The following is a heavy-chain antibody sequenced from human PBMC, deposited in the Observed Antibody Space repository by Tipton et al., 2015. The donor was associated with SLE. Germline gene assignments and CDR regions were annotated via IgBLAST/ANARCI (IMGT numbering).Heavy chain of an antibody. D-gene: IGHD2-2*01. CDR3: ARGRHCSSTSCSYFFDY. Sequence: LRLSCAVYGGSFSGYYWSWIRQPPGKGLEWIGEINHSGSTNYNPSLKSRVTISIDTSKNQFSLKVSSVTAADTAVYYCARGRHCSSTSCSYFFDYWGQGTLVTVSS. CDR2: INHSGST. J-gene: IGHJ4*02. V-gene: IGHV4-34*01. CDR1: GGSFSGYY.